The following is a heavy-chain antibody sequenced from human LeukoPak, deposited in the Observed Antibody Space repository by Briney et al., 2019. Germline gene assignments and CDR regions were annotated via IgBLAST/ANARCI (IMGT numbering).Heavy chain of an antibody. D-gene: IGHD2-2*02. CDR2: ISGSGAST. V-gene: IGHV3-23*01. Sequence: GSLRLSCAASGFTFADYAMHWVRQTPGKGLEWVSAISGSGASTYYADSVKDRFTLSRDDSKNTLYRQMNSLRAEDTAVYYCAKSRSSSSTSCYNYWGQGTLVTVSS. J-gene: IGHJ4*02. CDR3: AKSRSSSSTSCYNY. CDR1: GFTFADYA.